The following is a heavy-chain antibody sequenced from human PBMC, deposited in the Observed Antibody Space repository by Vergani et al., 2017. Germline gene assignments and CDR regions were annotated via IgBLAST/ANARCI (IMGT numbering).Heavy chain of an antibody. J-gene: IGHJ3*02. Sequence: QVQLVQSGAEVKKPGSSVKVSCKASGGTFSSYAISWVRQAPGQGLEWMGGIVPIFGTANYAQKFQGRVTITADESTSTAYMELSSLRSEDTAVYYCARDGSGSYLDHDAFDIWGQGTMVTVSS. CDR1: GGTFSSYA. V-gene: IGHV1-69*12. D-gene: IGHD1-26*01. CDR2: IVPIFGTA. CDR3: ARDGSGSYLDHDAFDI.